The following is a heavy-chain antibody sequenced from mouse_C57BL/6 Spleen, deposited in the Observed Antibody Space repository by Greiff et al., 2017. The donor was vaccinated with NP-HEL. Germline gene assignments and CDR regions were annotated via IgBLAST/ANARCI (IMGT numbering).Heavy chain of an antibody. J-gene: IGHJ2*01. Sequence: QVQLQQPGAELVRPGSSVKLSCKASGYTFTSYWMHWVKQRPIQGLEWIGNIDPSDSETHYNQKFKDKATLTVDKSSSTDYMQLSSMTSEDSADYYCARMASSGSDYWGQGTTLTVSS. D-gene: IGHD3-2*02. CDR2: IDPSDSET. CDR1: GYTFTSYW. CDR3: ARMASSGSDY. V-gene: IGHV1-52*01.